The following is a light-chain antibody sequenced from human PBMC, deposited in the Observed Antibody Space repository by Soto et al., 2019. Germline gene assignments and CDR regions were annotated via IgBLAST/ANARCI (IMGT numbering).Light chain of an antibody. V-gene: IGKV3-11*01. J-gene: IGKJ1*01. CDR3: QQRSNWPPT. CDR2: DAS. Sequence: EIVLTQSPATLSLSPGERATLSCRASQGVSSYLAWYQQIPGQAPRLLIYDASNRATGIPARFSGSGSGTDFTLTISSLEPEDFVLYYCQQRSNWPPTFGQGTKVAVK. CDR1: QGVSSY.